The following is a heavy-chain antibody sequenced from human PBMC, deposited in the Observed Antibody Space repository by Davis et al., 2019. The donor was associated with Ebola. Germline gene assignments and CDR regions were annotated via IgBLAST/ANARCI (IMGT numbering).Heavy chain of an antibody. CDR3: ARGRRGGYYTHRTFDL. D-gene: IGHD3-3*01. J-gene: IGHJ2*01. Sequence: MPGGSLRLSCTVSGGSIISSSSYWGWIRQPPGKGLEWIGEINHSGSTNYNPSLKSRVTISVDTSKNQFSLKLSSVTAADTAVYYCARGRRGGYYTHRTFDLWGRGTLVTVSS. CDR2: INHSGST. V-gene: IGHV4-39*07. CDR1: GGSIISSSSY.